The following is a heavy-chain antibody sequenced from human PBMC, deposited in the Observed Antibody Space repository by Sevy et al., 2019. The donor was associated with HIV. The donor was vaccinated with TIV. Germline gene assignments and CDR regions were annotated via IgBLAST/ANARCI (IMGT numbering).Heavy chain of an antibody. Sequence: ASVKVSCKASGYTFIGYYIHWVRQAPGQGLEWMGRISPMNGDTDYAQKFQGRVTMTRDTSISAAYLDVTRLRSDDTATYYCARAYCSDGSCYEGAYWGQGTLVTVSS. J-gene: IGHJ4*02. CDR1: GYTFIGYY. D-gene: IGHD2-15*01. CDR2: ISPMNGDT. CDR3: ARAYCSDGSCYEGAY. V-gene: IGHV1-2*06.